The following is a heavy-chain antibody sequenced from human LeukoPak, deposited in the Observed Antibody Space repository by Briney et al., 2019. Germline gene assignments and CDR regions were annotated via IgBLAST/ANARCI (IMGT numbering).Heavy chain of an antibody. CDR2: ISWNSGSI. V-gene: IGHV3-9*01. CDR3: AKDPYGSGSYYKGGFDY. Sequence: GRSLRLSCAASGFTFDDYAMHWVRQAPGKGLEWVSGISWNSGSIGYADSVKGRFTISRDNAKNSLYLQMNSLRAEDTALYYCAKDPYGSGSYYKGGFDYWGQGTLVTVSS. D-gene: IGHD3-10*01. CDR1: GFTFDDYA. J-gene: IGHJ4*02.